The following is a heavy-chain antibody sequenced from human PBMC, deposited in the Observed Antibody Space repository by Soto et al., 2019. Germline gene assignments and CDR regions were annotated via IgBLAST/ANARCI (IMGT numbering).Heavy chain of an antibody. CDR3: ATIVGANDY. CDR2: IYSSGSA. J-gene: IGHJ4*02. CDR1: GGSIFTYS. Sequence: SETLSLTCTVSGGSIFTYSWTWIRQPAGKGLEWVGHIYSSGSANYNPSLKSRLSMSVDPSKNQFSLRLTSVTAADTAVYYCATIVGANDYWGQGTLVTVSS. D-gene: IGHD1-26*01. V-gene: IGHV4-4*07.